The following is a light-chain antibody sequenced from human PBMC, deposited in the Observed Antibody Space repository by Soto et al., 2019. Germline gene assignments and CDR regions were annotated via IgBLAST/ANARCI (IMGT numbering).Light chain of an antibody. CDR2: EAS. V-gene: IGKV3-11*01. CDR1: QTVSSS. CDR3: QQHINWPLT. J-gene: IGKJ4*01. Sequence: EIVLTQSPATLSLSPGERATLSCRASQTVSSSLAWYQQKPGQAPRLLIYEASNRATGIPARFSGCGSGADFTLTISSLEPEDFALYYCQQHINWPLTFGGGTKVDIK.